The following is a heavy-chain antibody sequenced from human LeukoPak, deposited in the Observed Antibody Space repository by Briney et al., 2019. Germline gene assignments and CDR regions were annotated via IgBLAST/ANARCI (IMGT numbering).Heavy chain of an antibody. Sequence: SETLSLTCAVYGGSFSNYYWSWIRQTPGKGMEWIGEINDSGRINYNPSLMSRVTVSVDTSKNQFSLRLTSVTATDTAVYYCARRWNYGRNYYIDVWGKGDTVSVSS. D-gene: IGHD1-7*01. J-gene: IGHJ6*03. CDR3: ARRWNYGRNYYIDV. V-gene: IGHV4-34*01. CDR2: INDSGRI. CDR1: GGSFSNYY.